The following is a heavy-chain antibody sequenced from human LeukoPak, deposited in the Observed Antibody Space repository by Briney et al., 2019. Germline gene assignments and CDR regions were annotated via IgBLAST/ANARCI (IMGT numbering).Heavy chain of an antibody. CDR3: ARRKGGTSMFDY. J-gene: IGHJ4*02. CDR2: LYYGGTT. Sequence: SETLSLTCTVSGGSISTYYWSWIRQPPGKGLEWIGNLYYGGTTYYNPSLKSRATMSVGTSKNQFSLNLSSVTAADTAVYYCARRKGGTSMFDYWGQGTLVTVSP. V-gene: IGHV4-59*04. D-gene: IGHD1-1*01. CDR1: GGSISTYY.